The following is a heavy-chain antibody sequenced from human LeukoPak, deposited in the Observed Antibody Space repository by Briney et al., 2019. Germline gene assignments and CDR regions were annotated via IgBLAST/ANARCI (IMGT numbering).Heavy chain of an antibody. V-gene: IGHV4-39*07. Sequence: SETLSLTCTVSGDSITINTYYWGWVRQSPGKGLEWIGSMYYSGTNHNNPSLANRVTISVDSSRTQFSLKLRSVTAADTAVYYCVRTYYDFWSGYYAPFDYWGQGTLVTVSS. CDR1: GDSITINTYY. D-gene: IGHD3-3*01. J-gene: IGHJ4*02. CDR3: VRTYYDFWSGYYAPFDY. CDR2: MYYSGTN.